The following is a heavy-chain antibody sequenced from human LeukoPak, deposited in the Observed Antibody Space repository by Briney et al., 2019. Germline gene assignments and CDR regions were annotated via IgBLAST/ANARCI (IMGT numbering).Heavy chain of an antibody. D-gene: IGHD4-11*01. CDR3: ARGLTTVSSYNWFDP. CDR2: INHSGST. Sequence: SETLSLTCAVYGGSFSGYYWSWIRQPPGKGLEWIGEINHSGSTNYNASLKSRVTISVDTSKNQFSLELSSVTAADTAVYYCARGLTTVSSYNWFDPWGQGTLVTVSS. J-gene: IGHJ5*02. CDR1: GGSFSGYY. V-gene: IGHV4-34*01.